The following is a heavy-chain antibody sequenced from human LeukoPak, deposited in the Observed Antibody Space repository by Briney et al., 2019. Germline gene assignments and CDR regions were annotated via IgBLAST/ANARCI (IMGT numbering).Heavy chain of an antibody. D-gene: IGHD1-26*01. CDR3: ARDYGITTFDH. V-gene: IGHV3-20*04. Sequence: GGSLRLSCAASGFIFDDYVMSWVRHAPGKGREWVSGINWKGGSTGYVDSVKGRFTISRDNAKKSLYLQMNSLRAEDTALYYCARDYGITTFDHWGQGTLVTVSS. J-gene: IGHJ4*02. CDR2: INWKGGST. CDR1: GFIFDDYV.